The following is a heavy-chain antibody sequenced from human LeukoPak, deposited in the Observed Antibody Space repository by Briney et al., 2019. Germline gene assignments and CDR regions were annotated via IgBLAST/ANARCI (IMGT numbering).Heavy chain of an antibody. Sequence: PGGSLRLSCAASGFTFSSYEMNWVRQAPGKGLEWLSYINNSGGTIYYADSVKGRFTISRDTAKKSLYLQMNSLRAEDTAVYYCARGHGVVAASDDAFDIWGQGTMVTVSS. D-gene: IGHD2-2*01. V-gene: IGHV3-48*03. CDR1: GFTFSSYE. CDR2: INNSGGTI. CDR3: ARGHGVVAASDDAFDI. J-gene: IGHJ3*02.